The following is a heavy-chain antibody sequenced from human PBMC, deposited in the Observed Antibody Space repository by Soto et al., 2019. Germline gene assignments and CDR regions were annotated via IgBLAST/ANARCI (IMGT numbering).Heavy chain of an antibody. CDR3: VVWNWFDS. Sequence: GESLKISCKCSGYSFTSYWIGWVRQMPGKGREWMGRIDPSDSYTNYSPSFQGHVTISADKSISTAYLQWSSLKASDTAMYDCVVWNWFDSWGKGTLVRVS. CDR2: IDPSDSYT. V-gene: IGHV5-10-1*01. J-gene: IGHJ5*01. CDR1: GYSFTSYW.